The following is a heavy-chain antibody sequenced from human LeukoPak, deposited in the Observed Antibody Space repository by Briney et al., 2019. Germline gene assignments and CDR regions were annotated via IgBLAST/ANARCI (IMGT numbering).Heavy chain of an antibody. D-gene: IGHD5-24*01. Sequence: APRKVSCKASGYTFTSYGISWVGPAPGQGLEWMGWISAYNGNTNYAQKLQGRVTMTTDTSTSTAYMGLRGLRSDDTAVYYCARQEIWYFDYWGQGTLVTVSS. J-gene: IGHJ4*02. CDR3: ARQEIWYFDY. V-gene: IGHV1-18*04. CDR1: GYTFTSYG. CDR2: ISAYNGNT.